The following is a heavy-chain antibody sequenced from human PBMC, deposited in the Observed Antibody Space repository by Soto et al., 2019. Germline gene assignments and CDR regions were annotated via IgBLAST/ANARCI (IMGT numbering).Heavy chain of an antibody. CDR2: IYPGDSDT. J-gene: IGHJ6*02. CDR1: GYSCTSYW. D-gene: IGHD1-26*01. V-gene: IGHV5-51*01. CDR3: ARWHGGTQWYYYYYGMDV. Sequence: PGESLKISCKGSGYSCTSYWIGWVRQMPGKGREWMGIIYPGDSDTRYSPSFQGQVTISADKSISTAYLQWSSLKASDTAMYYCARWHGGTQWYYYYYGMDVWGQGTTVTVSS.